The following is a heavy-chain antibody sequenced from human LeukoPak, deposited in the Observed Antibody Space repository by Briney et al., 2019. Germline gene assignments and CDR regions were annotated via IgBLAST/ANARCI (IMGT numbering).Heavy chain of an antibody. J-gene: IGHJ4*02. CDR1: GYTFTSYG. CDR2: ISAYNGNT. V-gene: IGHV1-18*01. D-gene: IGHD3-9*01. Sequence: GASVKLSCKASGYTFTSYGISWVRQAPGQGLEWMGWISAYNGNTNYAQKLQGRVTMTTDTSTSTAYMELRSLRSDDTAVYYCARDHRHYDILTGYYSFDYWGQGTLVTVSS. CDR3: ARDHRHYDILTGYYSFDY.